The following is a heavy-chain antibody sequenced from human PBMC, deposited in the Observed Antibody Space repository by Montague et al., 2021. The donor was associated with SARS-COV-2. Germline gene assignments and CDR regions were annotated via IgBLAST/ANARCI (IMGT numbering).Heavy chain of an antibody. D-gene: IGHD3-3*01. Sequence: SETLSLTCTVSGGSISSSSYYWGWIRQPPGKGLEWIGSIYYSGSTYYXXXLKSRVTISVDTSKNQFSLKLSSVTAGDTAVYYCASLPRITIFGVVIHFDYWGQGTLVTVSS. CDR1: GGSISSSSYY. J-gene: IGHJ4*02. CDR2: IYYSGST. V-gene: IGHV4-39*01. CDR3: ASLPRITIFGVVIHFDY.